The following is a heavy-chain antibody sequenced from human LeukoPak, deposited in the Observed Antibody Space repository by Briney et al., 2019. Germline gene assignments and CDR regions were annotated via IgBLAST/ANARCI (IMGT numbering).Heavy chain of an antibody. CDR2: IVVARGNT. J-gene: IGHJ4*02. Sequence: SVKVFFKASGFKFTGSAIQGGRQARGPRLEWIGWIVVARGNTNYAQKFQERVTITRDMSTSTAYMELGSLRSEDTAVYYCAADVTGAIDYWGQGTLVTVSS. V-gene: IGHV1-58*02. CDR1: GFKFTGSA. D-gene: IGHD1-26*01. CDR3: AADVTGAIDY.